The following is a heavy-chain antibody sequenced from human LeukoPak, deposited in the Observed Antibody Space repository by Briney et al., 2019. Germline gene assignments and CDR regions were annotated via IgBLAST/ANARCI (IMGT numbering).Heavy chain of an antibody. V-gene: IGHV4-4*07. Sequence: SETLSLTCTVPGGSISSNYWSWIRQPAGKGLEWIGRIYTSGSTSYNPSLESRVTMSVDTSKNQFSLNLRSVTAADTAVYYCARWTSSSWYRFDYWGQGTLVTVSS. D-gene: IGHD6-13*01. CDR1: GGSISSNY. J-gene: IGHJ4*02. CDR3: ARWTSSSWYRFDY. CDR2: IYTSGST.